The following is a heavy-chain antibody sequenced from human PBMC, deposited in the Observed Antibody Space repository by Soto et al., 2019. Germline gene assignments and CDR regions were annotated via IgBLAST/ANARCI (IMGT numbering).Heavy chain of an antibody. CDR3: AKDFSADYDFWSGYFDY. CDR2: ISYDGSNK. D-gene: IGHD3-3*01. J-gene: IGHJ4*02. V-gene: IGHV3-30*18. Sequence: QVQLVESGGGVVQPGRSLRLSCAASGFTFSSYGMHWVRQAPGKGLEWVAVISYDGSNKYYADSVKGRFTISRDNSKNTLYQQMNSLRAEDTAVYYCAKDFSADYDFWSGYFDYWGQGTLATVSS. CDR1: GFTFSSYG.